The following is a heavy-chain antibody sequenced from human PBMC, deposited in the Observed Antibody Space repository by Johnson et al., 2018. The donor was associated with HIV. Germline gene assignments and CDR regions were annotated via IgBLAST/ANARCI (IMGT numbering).Heavy chain of an antibody. D-gene: IGHD3-22*01. CDR2: ISYVGTNE. CDR1: GFTFDDYG. Sequence: QVQLVESGGGVVQPGRSLRLSCAASGFTFDDYGLSWVRQAPGKGLEWVAVISYVGTNEYYADSVKGRFTISRDNSKNTLYLQMNSLTAEDTAVYYFANFYYDMREYYELASFLTDASDMWGQGPMVTVSS. V-gene: IGHV3-30*18. CDR3: ANFYYDMREYYELASFLTDASDM. J-gene: IGHJ3*02.